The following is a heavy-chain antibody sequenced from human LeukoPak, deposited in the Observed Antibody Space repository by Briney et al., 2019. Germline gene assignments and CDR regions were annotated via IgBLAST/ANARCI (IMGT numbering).Heavy chain of an antibody. J-gene: IGHJ4*02. Sequence: GGSLRLSCAAPGFTFSSYGMSWVRQAPGKGLEWVSAISGSGGSTYYADSVKGRFTISRDNSKNTLYLQMNSLRAEDTAVYYCAKDYSGYYYRDFDYWGQGTLVTVSS. V-gene: IGHV3-23*01. CDR3: AKDYSGYYYRDFDY. CDR2: ISGSGGST. D-gene: IGHD3-22*01. CDR1: GFTFSSYG.